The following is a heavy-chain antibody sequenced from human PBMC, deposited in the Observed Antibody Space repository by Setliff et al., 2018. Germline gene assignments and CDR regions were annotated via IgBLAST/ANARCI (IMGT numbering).Heavy chain of an antibody. CDR3: AKGRRISYSSGWLNWFDP. V-gene: IGHV3-23*01. D-gene: IGHD6-19*01. Sequence: GGSQRLSCAASQFSFSSYAMSWVRQAPGKRLEWVSTVSGNGAITYYADSVKGRFTISRDNPKNTLHLQMNSLRAEDTAVYYCAKGRRISYSSGWLNWFDPWGQGTLVTVSS. CDR1: QFSFSSYA. CDR2: VSGNGAIT. J-gene: IGHJ5*02.